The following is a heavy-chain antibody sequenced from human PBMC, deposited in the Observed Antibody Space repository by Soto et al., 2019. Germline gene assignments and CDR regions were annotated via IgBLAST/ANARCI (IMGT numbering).Heavy chain of an antibody. CDR2: IWYDGSNK. D-gene: IGHD1-1*01. CDR3: ARDAKGSSGDHFDY. J-gene: IGHJ4*02. V-gene: IGHV3-33*01. CDR1: GFTFSSYG. Sequence: GGSLRLSCAASGFTFSSYGMHWVRQAPGKGLEWVAVIWYDGSNKYYADSVKGRFTISRDNSKNTLYLQMNSLRDEDTAVYYCARDAKGSSGDHFDYWGQGTLDTVSS.